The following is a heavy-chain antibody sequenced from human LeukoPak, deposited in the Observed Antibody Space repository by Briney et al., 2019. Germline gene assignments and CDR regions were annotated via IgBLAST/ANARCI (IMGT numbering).Heavy chain of an antibody. D-gene: IGHD1-1*01. J-gene: IGHJ4*02. CDR1: GFTFSSYA. CDR2: ISSNGGST. CDR3: ARAERFSFDY. Sequence: GGSLRLSCAASGFTFSSYAMHWVRQAPGKGLEYVSAISSNGGSTYYANSVKGRFTISRDNSKNTLYLQMGSLRAEDMAVYYCARAERFSFDYWGQGTLVTVSS. V-gene: IGHV3-64*01.